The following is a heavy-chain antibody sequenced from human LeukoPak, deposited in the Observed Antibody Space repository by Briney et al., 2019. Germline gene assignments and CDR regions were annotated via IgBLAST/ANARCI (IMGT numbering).Heavy chain of an antibody. J-gene: IGHJ3*02. CDR3: ARRGSSGDPTFDI. CDR2: INYSGST. V-gene: IGHV4-31*03. Sequence: SETLSLTCTVSGGSISSGGYYWSWIRQHPGKGLEWIGYINYSGSTYYNPSLKSRVTISVDRSKNQFSLKLRFVTAADTAVYYCARRGSSGDPTFDIWGEGTMVFCSS. CDR1: GGSISSGGYY. D-gene: IGHD3-16*01.